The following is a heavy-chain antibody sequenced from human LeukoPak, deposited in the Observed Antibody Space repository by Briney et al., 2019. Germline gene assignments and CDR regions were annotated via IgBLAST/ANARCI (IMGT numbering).Heavy chain of an antibody. Sequence: ASVKVSCKASGYTFTSYYMHWVRQAPGQGLEWMGIINPSGGSTSYAQKFQGRVTMTRDMSTSTVYMELSSLRSEDTAVYYCARVSVGATKLAYFDYWGQGTLVTVSS. CDR2: INPSGGST. CDR1: GYTFTSYY. J-gene: IGHJ4*02. D-gene: IGHD1-26*01. V-gene: IGHV1-46*01. CDR3: ARVSVGATKLAYFDY.